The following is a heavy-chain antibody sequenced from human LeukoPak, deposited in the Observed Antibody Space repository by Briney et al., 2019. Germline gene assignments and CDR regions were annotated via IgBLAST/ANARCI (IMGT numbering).Heavy chain of an antibody. V-gene: IGHV4-4*02. Sequence: SETLSLTCAVSGGSISSSNWWSWVRQPPGKGLEWIGEIYHSGSTNYNPSLKSRVTISVDKSKNQFSLKLSSVTAADTAVYYFARGHQYYVFWSGSAPPMDVWGKGTTVTVSS. J-gene: IGHJ6*04. CDR2: IYHSGST. CDR1: GGSISSSNW. D-gene: IGHD3-3*01. CDR3: ARGHQYYVFWSGSAPPMDV.